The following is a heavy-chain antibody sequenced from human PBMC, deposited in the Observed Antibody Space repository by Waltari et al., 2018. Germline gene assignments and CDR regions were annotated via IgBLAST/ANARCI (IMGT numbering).Heavy chain of an antibody. Sequence: QVQLVQSGAEVKKPGSSVKVSCKASGGTFSSYAISWVRQAPGQGLEWMGRIIPILGIANYAQKFKGRVTITADKSTSTAYMELSSLRSEDTAVYYCARDGGWYLGRYYYYGMDVWGQGTTVTVSS. CDR3: ARDGGWYLGRYYYYGMDV. V-gene: IGHV1-69*04. D-gene: IGHD6-19*01. J-gene: IGHJ6*02. CDR2: IIPILGIA. CDR1: GGTFSSYA.